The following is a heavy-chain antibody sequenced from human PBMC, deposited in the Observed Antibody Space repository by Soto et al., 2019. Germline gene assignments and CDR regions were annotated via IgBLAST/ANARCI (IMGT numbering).Heavy chain of an antibody. V-gene: IGHV1-8*01. CDR1: GYTFTSHD. CDR2: MNPNSGDT. CDR3: ARGTEYPVGVAQYQCSCMDA. D-gene: IGHD6-19*01. J-gene: IGHJ6*03. Sequence: QVQLVQSGAEVKKPGASVRVSCKASGYTFTSHDINWVRQATGQGLEWLGWMNPNSGDTGYAQKFQGRVTMTRETSISTADMELSKLRSDDTAVYFCARGTEYPVGVAQYQCSCMDAWGEGTTVNVSS.